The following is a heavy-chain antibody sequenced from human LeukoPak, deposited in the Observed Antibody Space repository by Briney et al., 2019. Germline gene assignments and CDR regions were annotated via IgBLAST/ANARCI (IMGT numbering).Heavy chain of an antibody. V-gene: IGHV1-2*02. Sequence: ASVKVSCKASGYTFTDYYLHWVRPAPGQGLEWMGWINPNSGATNYAQKFQGRVTMTRDTSISTAYMELHRLRSDDTAVYYCARGGRGSDYWGQGTLVTVSS. D-gene: IGHD5-12*01. CDR2: INPNSGAT. CDR3: ARGGRGSDY. J-gene: IGHJ4*02. CDR1: GYTFTDYY.